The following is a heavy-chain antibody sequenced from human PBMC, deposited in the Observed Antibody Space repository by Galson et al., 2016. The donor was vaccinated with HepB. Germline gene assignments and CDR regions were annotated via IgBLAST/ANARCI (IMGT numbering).Heavy chain of an antibody. CDR3: AQGYYYDSRPYFYWFDP. D-gene: IGHD3-22*01. CDR1: GFSPTTSGVG. Sequence: PALVKPTQTLTLTCTFSGFSPTTSGVGVGWIRQPPGKALEWLALIYWDADKRYSPSLKSRLTITKDTSKNQLVLTMTNMDPLDTTTYYCAQGYYYDSRPYFYWFDPWGQGTLVTVSS. V-gene: IGHV2-5*02. CDR2: IYWDADK. J-gene: IGHJ5*02.